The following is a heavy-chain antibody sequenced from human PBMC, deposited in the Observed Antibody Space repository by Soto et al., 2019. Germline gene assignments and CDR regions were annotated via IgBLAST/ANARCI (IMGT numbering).Heavy chain of an antibody. CDR1: GYTFTSYG. CDR3: ARDSKAYCGGDCSLYYYYYGMDV. Sequence: ASVKVSCKASGYTFTSYGISWVRQAPGQGLEWMGWISAYNGNTNYAQKLQGRVTMTTDTSTSTAYMELRSLRSDDTAVYYCARDSKAYCGGDCSLYYYYYGMDVWGQGTTVTVS. V-gene: IGHV1-18*01. CDR2: ISAYNGNT. J-gene: IGHJ6*02. D-gene: IGHD2-21*02.